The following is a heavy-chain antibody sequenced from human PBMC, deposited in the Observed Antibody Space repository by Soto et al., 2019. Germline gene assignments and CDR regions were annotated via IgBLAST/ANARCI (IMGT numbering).Heavy chain of an antibody. D-gene: IGHD3-10*01. Sequence: PGGSLRLSCAPPGFTLRSYAISLVRQAPGKGLEWVSAISGSGGSTYYADSVKGRFTISRDNSKNTLYLQMNSLRAEDTAVYYCAKGYYGSGSYSVYFDYWGQGTLVTVSS. J-gene: IGHJ4*02. V-gene: IGHV3-23*01. CDR2: ISGSGGST. CDR1: GFTLRSYA. CDR3: AKGYYGSGSYSVYFDY.